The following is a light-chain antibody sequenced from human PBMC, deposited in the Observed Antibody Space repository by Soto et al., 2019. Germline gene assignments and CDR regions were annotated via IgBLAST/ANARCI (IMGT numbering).Light chain of an antibody. CDR1: SEHSSYA. J-gene: IGLJ2*01. CDR2: LNSDGTH. V-gene: IGLV4-69*01. Sequence: QLVLTQSPSASASLGASDKLTCTLSSEHSSYAIAWHQQQPEKGPRYLMKLNSDGTHSKGDGIPDRFSGSSSGAERYLTISSLQSEDEADYYCQTWGTGIHVVFGGGTKLTVL. CDR3: QTWGTGIHVV.